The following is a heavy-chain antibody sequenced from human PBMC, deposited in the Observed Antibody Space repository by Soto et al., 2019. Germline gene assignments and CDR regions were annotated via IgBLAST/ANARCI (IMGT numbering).Heavy chain of an antibody. V-gene: IGHV1-46*01. J-gene: IGHJ4*02. Sequence: QVQLMQSGAEVKKPGASVKVSCKASGDTFTDYYIHWVRQAPGQGLEWMGTVNPSGGHTTYAQHSPGRVTITRDTSTSPLYMELTSLRSEDTAVYYCARGGHVVVVTAALDYWGQGTLVTVSS. CDR1: GDTFTDYY. D-gene: IGHD2-21*02. CDR2: VNPSGGHT. CDR3: ARGGHVVVVTAALDY.